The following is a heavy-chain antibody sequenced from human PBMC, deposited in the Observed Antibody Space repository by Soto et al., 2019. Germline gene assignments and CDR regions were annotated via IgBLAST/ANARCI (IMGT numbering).Heavy chain of an antibody. CDR1: GGSISSYY. CDR3: ARRYGVYFDY. J-gene: IGHJ4*02. V-gene: IGHV4-59*08. CDR2: IYYSGST. D-gene: IGHD4-17*01. Sequence: QVQLQESGPGLVKPSETLSLTCTVSGGSISSYYWSWIRQPPGKGLEWIGYIYYSGSTNYNPSLKXRVTISVDTSKNQFSLKLSSVTAADTAVYYCARRYGVYFDYWGQGTLVTVSS.